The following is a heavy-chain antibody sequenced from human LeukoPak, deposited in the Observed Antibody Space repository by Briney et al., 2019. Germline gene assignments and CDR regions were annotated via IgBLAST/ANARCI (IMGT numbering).Heavy chain of an antibody. V-gene: IGHV1-3*01. CDR1: GYTFTSYA. J-gene: IGHJ6*02. CDR2: INAGNGNT. CDR3: ATAGITIFGVVIIGDYYYGMDV. D-gene: IGHD3-3*01. Sequence: ASVKVSCKASGYTFTSYAMHWVRQTPGQRLEWMGWINAGNGNTKYSQKFQGRVTITRDTSASTAYMELSSLRSEDTAVYYCATAGITIFGVVIIGDYYYGMDVWGQGTTVTVSS.